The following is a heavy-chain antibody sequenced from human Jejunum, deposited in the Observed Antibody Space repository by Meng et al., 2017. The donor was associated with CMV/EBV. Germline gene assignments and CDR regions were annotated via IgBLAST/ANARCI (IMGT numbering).Heavy chain of an antibody. J-gene: IGHJ4*02. V-gene: IGHV3-48*03. D-gene: IGHD3-3*01. CDR2: IATGDRFGAKTT. CDR3: AKDPSGYSPYYSDY. Sequence: FSSYEFNWVRQAPGKGLEWVSYIATGDRFGAKTTYYADSVKGRFTISRDDAKNSLYLQMNSLRAEDTAVYYCAKDPSGYSPYYSDYWGQGTLVTVSS. CDR1: FSSYE.